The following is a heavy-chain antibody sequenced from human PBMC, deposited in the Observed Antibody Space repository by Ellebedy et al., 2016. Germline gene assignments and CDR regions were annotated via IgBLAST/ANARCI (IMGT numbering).Heavy chain of an antibody. CDR2: IDSDGFTT. CDR3: VPRADGYNYPSLGY. J-gene: IGHJ4*02. V-gene: IGHV3-74*01. Sequence: GGPLRLSXAASGFTFSRFWMNWVRQAPGKGLVWVSHIDSDGFTTTYADSVKGRFTISRDNAKNTLYLQMNSLRAEDTAVYYCVPRADGYNYPSLGYWGQGTLVTVSS. CDR1: GFTFSRFW. D-gene: IGHD5-24*01.